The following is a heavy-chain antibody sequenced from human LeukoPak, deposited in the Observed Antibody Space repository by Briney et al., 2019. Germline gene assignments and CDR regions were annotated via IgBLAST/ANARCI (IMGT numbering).Heavy chain of an antibody. Sequence: ASVKVSCKASGYTFTSYGISWVRQAPGQGLEWMGWISAYNGNTNYAQKLQGRVTMTTDTSTSTAYMELRSLGSDDTAVYYCARHVPKTYYYDSSGFFFDYWGQGTLVTVSS. J-gene: IGHJ4*02. CDR3: ARHVPKTYYYDSSGFFFDY. V-gene: IGHV1-18*01. D-gene: IGHD3-22*01. CDR2: ISAYNGNT. CDR1: GYTFTSYG.